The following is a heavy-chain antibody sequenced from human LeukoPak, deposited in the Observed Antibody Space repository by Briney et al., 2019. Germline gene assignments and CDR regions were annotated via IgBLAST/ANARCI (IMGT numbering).Heavy chain of an antibody. D-gene: IGHD5-24*01. Sequence: GGSLRLSCAASGFTFSSYAMHWVRQAPGKGLEYVSAISSNGGSTYYANSVKGRFTISRDNSKNTLYLQMGSLRAEDMAVYYCARVGDGYLFDYWGQGTLVTVSS. J-gene: IGHJ4*02. CDR3: ARVGDGYLFDY. CDR1: GFTFSSYA. CDR2: ISSNGGST. V-gene: IGHV3-64*01.